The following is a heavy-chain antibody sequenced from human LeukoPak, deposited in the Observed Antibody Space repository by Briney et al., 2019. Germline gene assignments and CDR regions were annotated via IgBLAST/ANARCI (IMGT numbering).Heavy chain of an antibody. V-gene: IGHV3-53*01. Sequence: GGSLRLSCAASGFTVSSTFMSWVRQAPGMGLEWVSVTYNDGSTNYADSVKGRFTISRDNSKNTLYLQMNSLRAEDTAVYYCAKGLYYFDYWGQGTLVTVSS. CDR1: GFTVSSTF. D-gene: IGHD6-19*01. CDR3: AKGLYYFDY. CDR2: TYNDGST. J-gene: IGHJ4*02.